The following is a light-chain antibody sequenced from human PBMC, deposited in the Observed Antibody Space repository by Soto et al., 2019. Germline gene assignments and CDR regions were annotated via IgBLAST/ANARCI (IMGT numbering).Light chain of an antibody. CDR3: QQSYSTLPIYT. Sequence: DIQMTQSPYSMSASVGDRVTITCRASQSISSYLNWYQQKPGKAPKLLIYAASSLQSGVPSRFSGSRSGTDFTLTSSSLQPEDFATYYCQQSYSTLPIYTFGQGNKLEIK. CDR1: QSISSY. CDR2: AAS. V-gene: IGKV1-39*01. J-gene: IGKJ2*01.